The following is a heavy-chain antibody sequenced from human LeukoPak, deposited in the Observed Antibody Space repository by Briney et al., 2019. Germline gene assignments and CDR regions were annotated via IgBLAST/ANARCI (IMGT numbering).Heavy chain of an antibody. J-gene: IGHJ1*01. CDR3: ARREAKDGFLEWLLPIDEYFQH. V-gene: IGHV3-23*01. D-gene: IGHD3-3*01. CDR1: GFTFSSYA. CDR2: ISGSGGNT. Sequence: HSGASLRLSCAASGFTFSSYAMSWVRQAPGKGLEWVSAISGSGGNTYYADSVKGRFTISRDNAKNSLYLQMNSLRAEDTAVYYCARREAKDGFLEWLLPIDEYFQHWGQGTLVTVSS.